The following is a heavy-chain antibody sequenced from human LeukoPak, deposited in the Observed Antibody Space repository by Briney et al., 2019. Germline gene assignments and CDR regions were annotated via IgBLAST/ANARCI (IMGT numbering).Heavy chain of an antibody. CDR1: GFTFSSYA. CDR2: ISGSGGST. V-gene: IGHV3-23*01. J-gene: IGHJ6*02. CDR3: ARPDYGMDV. Sequence: GGSLRLSCAASGFTFSSYAMSWVRQAPGKGLEWVSAISGSGGSTYYTDSVKGRFTISRDNAKNSLYLQMNSLRAEDTAVYYCARPDYGMDVWGQGTTVTVSS.